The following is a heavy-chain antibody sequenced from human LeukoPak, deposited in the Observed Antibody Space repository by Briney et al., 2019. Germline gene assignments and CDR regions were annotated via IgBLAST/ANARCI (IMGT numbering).Heavy chain of an antibody. J-gene: IGHJ6*02. CDR1: GGSFSGYY. Sequence: SSETLSLTCAVYGGSFSGYYWSWIRQPPGKGLEWIGEINHSGSTNYNPSLKSRVTISVDTSKNQFSLKLSSVTAADTAVYYCARRSGSTSLKYYYYYYGMDVWGQGTTVTVSS. V-gene: IGHV4-34*01. CDR2: INHSGST. D-gene: IGHD2-2*01. CDR3: ARRSGSTSLKYYYYYYGMDV.